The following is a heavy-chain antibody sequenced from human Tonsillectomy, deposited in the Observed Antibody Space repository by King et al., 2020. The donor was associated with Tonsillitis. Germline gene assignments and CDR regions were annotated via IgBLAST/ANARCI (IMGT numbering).Heavy chain of an antibody. Sequence: VQLVESGGGVVQPGRSLRLSCAASGFTFSSYAMHWVRQAPGKGLEWVAVISYDGSNKYYADSVKGRFTISRDNAKNTLYLQMNSLRAEDTAVYYCARDPTTVTTDYYYYYGMDVWGQGTTVTVSS. J-gene: IGHJ6*02. V-gene: IGHV3-30*04. CDR3: ARDPTTVTTDYYYYYGMDV. D-gene: IGHD4-17*01. CDR2: ISYDGSNK. CDR1: GFTFSSYA.